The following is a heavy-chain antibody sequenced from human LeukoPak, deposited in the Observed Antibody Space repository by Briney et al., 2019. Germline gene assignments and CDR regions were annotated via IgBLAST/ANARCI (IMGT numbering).Heavy chain of an antibody. Sequence: SQTLSLTCTVSGGSITSGSYYWSWVRQPAGKGLEWIGRIYFSGSTTYNPSLESRVTMSVDTSKNQISLRLDSATAADTAVYYCVREHPDKTYYYYMDVWGNGTTVSVSS. J-gene: IGHJ6*03. CDR1: GGSITSGSYY. CDR3: VREHPDKTYYYYMDV. V-gene: IGHV4-61*02. CDR2: IYFSGST.